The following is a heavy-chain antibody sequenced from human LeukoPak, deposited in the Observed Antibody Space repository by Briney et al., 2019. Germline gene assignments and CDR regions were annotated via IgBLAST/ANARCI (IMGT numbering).Heavy chain of an antibody. CDR2: ISSGGSTI. D-gene: IGHD2-15*01. Sequence: GGSLKLSCAASGFTFSDYYMSWIRQAPGKGLEWVSYISSGGSTIYYADSVKGRFTTSRDNARNSLYLQMNSLRAEDTAVYYCAGYCSGGSCNAAGYWGQGTLVTVSS. J-gene: IGHJ4*02. CDR1: GFTFSDYY. V-gene: IGHV3-11*01. CDR3: AGYCSGGSCNAAGY.